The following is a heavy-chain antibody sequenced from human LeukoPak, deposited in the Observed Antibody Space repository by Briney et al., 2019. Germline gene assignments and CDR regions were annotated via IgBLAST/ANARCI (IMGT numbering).Heavy chain of an antibody. CDR3: ATYGSGSPTPLDY. CDR1: GFTFSSYG. D-gene: IGHD3-10*01. CDR2: IRYDGSNK. V-gene: IGHV3-30*02. J-gene: IGHJ4*02. Sequence: GGSLRLSCAASGFTFSSYGMHWVRQAPGKGLEWVAFIRYDGSNKYYADSVKGRFTISRDNSKNTLYLQMNSLRAEDTAVYYCATYGSGSPTPLDYWGQGTLVTVSS.